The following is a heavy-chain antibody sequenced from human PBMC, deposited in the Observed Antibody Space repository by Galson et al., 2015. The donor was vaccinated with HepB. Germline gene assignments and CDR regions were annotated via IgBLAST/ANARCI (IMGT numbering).Heavy chain of an antibody. Sequence: SLRLFCAASGFTFSSYSMNWVRQAPGKGLEWVSSIHSSSTYIYYADSVKGRFTISRDNAKNSLYLQMNSLRAEDTAVYYCARDLLIGGYSSTGGFDYWGQGTLVTVSS. J-gene: IGHJ4*02. CDR2: IHSSSTYI. D-gene: IGHD6-19*01. V-gene: IGHV3-21*01. CDR1: GFTFSSYS. CDR3: ARDLLIGGYSSTGGFDY.